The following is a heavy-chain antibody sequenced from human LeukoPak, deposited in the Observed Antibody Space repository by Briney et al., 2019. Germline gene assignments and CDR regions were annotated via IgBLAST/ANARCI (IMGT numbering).Heavy chain of an antibody. D-gene: IGHD3-22*01. CDR1: GGSFSGYY. CDR3: ARAGGRDYYDSSGRNFSFDY. J-gene: IGHJ4*02. CDR2: INHSGST. V-gene: IGHV4-34*01. Sequence: SETLSLTCAVYGGSFSGYYWSWIRQPPWKGLEWIGEINHSGSTNYNPSLKSRVTISVDTSKNQFSLKLSSVTAADTAVYYCARAGGRDYYDSSGRNFSFDYWGQGTLVTVSS.